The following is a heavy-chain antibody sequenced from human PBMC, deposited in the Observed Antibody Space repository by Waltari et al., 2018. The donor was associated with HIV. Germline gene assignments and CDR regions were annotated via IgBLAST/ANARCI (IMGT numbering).Heavy chain of an antibody. V-gene: IGHV4-39*01. Sequence: QVQLQESSPGLVKPSETLSLTCTVSGGSISSSSYYWGWIRQPPGKGLEWIGSIYYSGSTYYNPALKSRVTISVDTSKNQFSLKLSSVTAADTAVYYCARLGVGATRGYDFDRWGRGTLVTVSS. D-gene: IGHD1-26*01. CDR2: IYYSGST. CDR3: ARLGVGATRGYDFDR. J-gene: IGHJ2*01. CDR1: GGSISSSSYY.